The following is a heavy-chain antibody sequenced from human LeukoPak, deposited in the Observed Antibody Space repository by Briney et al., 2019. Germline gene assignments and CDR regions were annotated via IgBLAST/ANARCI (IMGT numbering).Heavy chain of an antibody. CDR1: GFTFSSYA. CDR3: AFSSYYDFWSGYYFDY. V-gene: IGHV3-23*01. CDR2: ISGSGGST. J-gene: IGHJ4*02. Sequence: GGSLRLSCAAFGFTFSSYAMSWVRQAPGKGLEWVSAISGSGGSTYYADSVKGRFTISRDNSKNTLYLQMNSLRAEDTAVYYCAFSSYYDFWSGYYFDYWGQGTLVTVSS. D-gene: IGHD3-3*01.